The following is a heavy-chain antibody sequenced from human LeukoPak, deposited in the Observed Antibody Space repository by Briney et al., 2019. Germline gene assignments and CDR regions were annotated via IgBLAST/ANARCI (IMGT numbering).Heavy chain of an antibody. J-gene: IGHJ4*02. CDR3: VRHRTASDY. CDR1: GFTFSDYT. Sequence: GGSLRLSCAASGFTFSDYTMSWVRQAPGKGLEWVSSISPSSSYIYYADSLKGRITISGDNAKNSLYLQMNSLRAEDTSVYYCVRHRTASDYWGQGALVTVSS. CDR2: ISPSSSYI. V-gene: IGHV3-21*01. D-gene: IGHD3-16*02.